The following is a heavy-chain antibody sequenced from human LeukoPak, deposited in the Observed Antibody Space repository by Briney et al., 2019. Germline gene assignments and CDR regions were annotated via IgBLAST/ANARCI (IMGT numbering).Heavy chain of an antibody. D-gene: IGHD1-26*01. J-gene: IGHJ3*02. CDR2: IYPGDSDT. Sequence: GESLKISCKGSGYSFTSYWIGWVRQMPGKGLEWMGIIYPGDSDTRYSPSFQGQVTISADKSISTAYLQWSSLKASDTAMYYCARPSYSGSYYTGAFDIWGQGTMVTVSS. CDR3: ARPSYSGSYYTGAFDI. CDR1: GYSFTSYW. V-gene: IGHV5-51*01.